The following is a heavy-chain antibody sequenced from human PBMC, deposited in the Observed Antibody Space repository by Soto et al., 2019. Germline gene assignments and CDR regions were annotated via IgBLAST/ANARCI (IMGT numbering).Heavy chain of an antibody. J-gene: IGHJ4*02. CDR2: INAANGNT. D-gene: IGHD6-19*01. Sequence: QVQLVQSGAEVKKPGASVKVSCKASGYTFTSYAMHWVRQAPGQRLEWMGWINAANGNTKYSQKFQGRVTITRDTSASTAYMALSSLRSEDTAVYYYAREVAGFDYWGQGTLVTVSS. CDR1: GYTFTSYA. V-gene: IGHV1-3*01. CDR3: AREVAGFDY.